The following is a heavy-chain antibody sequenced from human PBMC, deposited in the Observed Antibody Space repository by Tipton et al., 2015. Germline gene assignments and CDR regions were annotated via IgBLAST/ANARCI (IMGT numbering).Heavy chain of an antibody. CDR1: GFTFSSYA. D-gene: IGHD6-13*01. Sequence: SLSLSCAASGFTFSSYAMSWVRQAPEKGLEWVSAISGSGGNIYYADSVKGRVTVSRDNAQTSLYLQMNSLRAEDTAVYYCTRGGLKQQREDVFDVWGRGPRRTVSS. CDR2: ISGSGGNI. V-gene: IGHV3-23*01. CDR3: TRGGLKQQREDVFDV. J-gene: IGHJ3*01.